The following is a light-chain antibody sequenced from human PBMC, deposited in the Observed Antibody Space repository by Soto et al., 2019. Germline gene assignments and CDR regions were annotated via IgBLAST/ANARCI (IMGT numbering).Light chain of an antibody. CDR3: QQRSSWPPPT. CDR1: ESVGNY. CDR2: DAS. J-gene: IGKJ4*01. V-gene: IGKV3-11*01. Sequence: IVLTQSPATLSLSPGERATLSSRASESVGNYLAWYQEKPGQAPRLLIYDASNRATGIPPRFSGSGSGTDFTLTISSLGPEDFAVYCCQQRSSWPPPTFGGGTKVEI.